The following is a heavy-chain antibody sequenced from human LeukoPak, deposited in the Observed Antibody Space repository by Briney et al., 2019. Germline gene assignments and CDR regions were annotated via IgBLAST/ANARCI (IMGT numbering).Heavy chain of an antibody. CDR3: VRGTGFFDY. CDR2: INNDGSST. V-gene: IGHV3-74*01. D-gene: IGHD1-14*01. CDR1: GFTFSTYW. J-gene: IGHJ4*02. Sequence: PGGCLRLSCAASGFTFSTYWMHWVRQPPGRGLVWVSRINNDGSSTSYADSVKGRFTISRDNAKNTLYLQMNSLRAEDTAVYYCVRGTGFFDYWGQGSLVTVSS.